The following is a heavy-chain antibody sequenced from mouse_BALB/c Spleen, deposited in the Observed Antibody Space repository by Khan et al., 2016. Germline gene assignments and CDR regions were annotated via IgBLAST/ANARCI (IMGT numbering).Heavy chain of an antibody. CDR3: ARAGYYGYLAY. V-gene: IGHV4-1*02. J-gene: IGHJ3*01. CDR2: INPDSSTI. D-gene: IGHD1-1*01. CDR1: GYDFGRYW. Sequence: EVKLLESGGGLVQPGGSLKLSCAASGYDFGRYWMSWVRQAPGKGLEWIGEINPDSSTINYTPSLKDKFIISRDNAKNTLYLQMSKVRSVDTALYYCARAGYYGYLAYWGQGTLVTVSA.